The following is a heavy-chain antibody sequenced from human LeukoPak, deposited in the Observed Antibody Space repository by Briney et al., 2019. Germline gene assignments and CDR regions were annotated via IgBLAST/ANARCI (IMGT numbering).Heavy chain of an antibody. V-gene: IGHV3-23*01. D-gene: IGHD2-2*01. CDR3: AKEGGHCSSSSCSDYFDY. Sequence: GGSLTLSCAASGFIFGNHAMSWVRQAPGKGLEWVSTISGSGGSTYYAESVKGRCTLSRDNSKDTLYLQLNSLRVEDTAVYYCAKEGGHCSSSSCSDYFDYWGQGSLVTVSS. CDR2: ISGSGGST. J-gene: IGHJ4*02. CDR1: GFIFGNHA.